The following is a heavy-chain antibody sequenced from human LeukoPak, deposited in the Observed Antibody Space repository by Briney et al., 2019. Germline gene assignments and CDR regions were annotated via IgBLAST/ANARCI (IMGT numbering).Heavy chain of an antibody. CDR1: GGSFSGYY. Sequence: PSETLSLTCAVYGGSFSGYYWSWIRQPPGKGLEWIGEINHSGVTNYNPSLKSRVTISEDTSKRQFSLKLGSVTAADTAVYYCVTNYDILTAYHGYWGQGTLVTVSS. CDR2: INHSGVT. V-gene: IGHV4-34*01. J-gene: IGHJ4*02. D-gene: IGHD3-9*01. CDR3: VTNYDILTAYHGY.